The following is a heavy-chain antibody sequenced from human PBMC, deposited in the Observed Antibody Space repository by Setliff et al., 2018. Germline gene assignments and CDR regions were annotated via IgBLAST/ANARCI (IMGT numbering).Heavy chain of an antibody. Sequence: SETLSLTCAASGGTFRDYYWTWIRQPPGKGLEWIGEINHSGISNYNPSLKGRVTIAVDTSNNQFSLKLTSVTAADTAVYYCARGRNVAARLLDSWGQGARVTV. CDR3: ARGRNVAARLLDS. CDR2: INHSGIS. J-gene: IGHJ4*02. V-gene: IGHV4-34*08. D-gene: IGHD6-6*01. CDR1: GGTFRDYY.